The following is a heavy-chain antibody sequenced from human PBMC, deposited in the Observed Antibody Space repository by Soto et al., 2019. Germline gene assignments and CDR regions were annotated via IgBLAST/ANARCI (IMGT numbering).Heavy chain of an antibody. Sequence: EVQLVESGGGLVKPGGSLRLSCAASGFTFSSYSMNWVRQGPGKGLEWVSTISSSSTYIYYADSVKGRFTISRDNAKNSLPLQMNSLRAEDTAVYFCARAPYSGTNYGFDYWGQGTLVTVST. CDR1: GFTFSSYS. V-gene: IGHV3-21*01. CDR3: ARAPYSGTNYGFDY. D-gene: IGHD5-12*01. J-gene: IGHJ4*02. CDR2: ISSSSTYI.